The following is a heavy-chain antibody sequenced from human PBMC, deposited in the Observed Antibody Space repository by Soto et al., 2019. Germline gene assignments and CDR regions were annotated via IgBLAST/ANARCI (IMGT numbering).Heavy chain of an antibody. CDR1: SGTLSSYT. J-gene: IGHJ5*02. CDR2: IIPIFGTA. Sequence: SCRTSSGTLSSYTTSCVRPANGQGLEWMGGIIPIFGTANYAQKFQGRVTITADESTSTAYMELSSLRSEDTAVYYCARASVQKLAPARGWYYRCWDPWGQGILVTVSS. CDR3: ARASVQKLAPARGWYYRCWDP. D-gene: IGHD6-13*01. V-gene: IGHV1-69*01.